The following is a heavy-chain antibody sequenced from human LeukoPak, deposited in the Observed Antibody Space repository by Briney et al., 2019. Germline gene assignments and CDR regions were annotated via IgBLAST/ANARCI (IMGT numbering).Heavy chain of an antibody. Sequence: SSSTTIYYPDSVKGRFTISRHNAKNSLYLQMNSLRDEDPAVYYCARGYDYGDYYYYGMDVLGQGTTVTVSS. V-gene: IGHV3-48*02. J-gene: IGHJ6*02. CDR3: ARGYDYGDYYYYGMDV. D-gene: IGHD4-17*01. CDR2: SSSTTI.